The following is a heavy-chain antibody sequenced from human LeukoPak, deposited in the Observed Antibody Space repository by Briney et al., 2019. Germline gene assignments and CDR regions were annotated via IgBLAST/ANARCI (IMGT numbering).Heavy chain of an antibody. J-gene: IGHJ4*02. CDR2: INPSGGST. CDR1: GYTFTSYY. V-gene: IGHV1-46*01. CDR3: AREIVSANYFDY. Sequence: ASVKVSCKASGYTFTSYYMHWVRQAPGQGLEWMGIINPSGGSTSYAQKCQGRVTMTRDTSTSTVYMELSSLRSEDTAVYYCAREIVSANYFDYWGQGTLFTVSS. D-gene: IGHD2-15*01.